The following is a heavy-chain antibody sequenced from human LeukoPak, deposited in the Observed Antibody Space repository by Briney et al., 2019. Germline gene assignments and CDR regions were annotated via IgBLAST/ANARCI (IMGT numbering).Heavy chain of an antibody. CDR2: INAGNGNT. V-gene: IGHV1-3*01. D-gene: IGHD2-2*01. CDR1: GYTFTNYA. CDR3: ASGCSNTSCDGRADY. Sequence: GASVKVSCKASGYTFTNYAMYWVRQAPGQRLEWMGWINAGNGNTKYSQKFQGRVTITRDTSANTAYMELSSLRSEDTAVYYCASGCSNTSCDGRADYWGQGTLVTVSS. J-gene: IGHJ4*02.